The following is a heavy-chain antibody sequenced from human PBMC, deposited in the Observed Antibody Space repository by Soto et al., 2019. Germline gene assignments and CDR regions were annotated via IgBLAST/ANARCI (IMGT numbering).Heavy chain of an antibody. V-gene: IGHV3-64D*08. J-gene: IGHJ4*02. CDR2: ISGNGVDV. CDR1: GFTFSNHA. Sequence: GESLRLSCAASGFTFSNHALHWVRQAPGKRLEYVSGISGNGVDVDYAASVNSRFTISRDNSKNTLYLQMTSLTTEDTAIYYCVRDSSYTVTYDYWGQGTLVTVSS. CDR3: VRDSSYTVTYDY. D-gene: IGHD4-17*01.